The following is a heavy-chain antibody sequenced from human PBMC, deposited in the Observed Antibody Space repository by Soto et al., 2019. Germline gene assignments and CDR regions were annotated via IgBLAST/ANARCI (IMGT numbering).Heavy chain of an antibody. V-gene: IGHV3-53*01. CDR3: ARAMPNWPYDY. CDR1: GFTVSGSY. D-gene: IGHD2-2*01. Sequence: EVQLVESGGGLIQPGGSLRLSCAVSGFTVSGSYMTWVRQAPGKGLQCVSVIYRGGSTYYADSVKGRFTISRDNAKNTLYLQMNRLTVEDTAMYYCARAMPNWPYDYWGQGTLVTVSS. J-gene: IGHJ4*02. CDR2: IYRGGST.